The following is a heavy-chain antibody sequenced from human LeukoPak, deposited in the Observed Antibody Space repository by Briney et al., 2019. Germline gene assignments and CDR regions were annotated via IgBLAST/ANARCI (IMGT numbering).Heavy chain of an antibody. V-gene: IGHV3-9*01. J-gene: IGHJ4*02. CDR1: GFTFDGYA. CDR2: ISWNSGSI. D-gene: IGHD3-10*01. CDR3: ASREKDYFDY. Sequence: GGSLRLSCAASGFTFDGYAMHWVRQAPGKGLEWVSGISWNSGSIGYADSVKGRFTIFRDNAKNSLYLQMNSLRAEDTALYYCASREKDYFDYWGQGTLVTVSS.